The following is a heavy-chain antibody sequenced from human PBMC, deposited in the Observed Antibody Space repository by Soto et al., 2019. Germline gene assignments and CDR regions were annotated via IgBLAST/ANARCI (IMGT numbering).Heavy chain of an antibody. CDR1: GYTFSSYA. D-gene: IGHD7-27*01. J-gene: IGHJ4*02. Sequence: QVHLVQSGAEVRKPGASVKVSCKASGYTFSSYAMHWVRQAPGQRLEWTGWINAGYGNTKSSQKFQDRVTISRDTSASTAYMGLTSLRSEDTAVYYCARDTGDGTFDFWGQGTLVTVSS. V-gene: IGHV1-3*01. CDR2: INAGYGNT. CDR3: ARDTGDGTFDF.